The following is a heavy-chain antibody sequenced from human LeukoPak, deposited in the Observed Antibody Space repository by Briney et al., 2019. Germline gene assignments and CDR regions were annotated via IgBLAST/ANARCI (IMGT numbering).Heavy chain of an antibody. J-gene: IGHJ4*02. CDR3: ARGRSTGYPYYFEY. D-gene: IGHD5-12*01. V-gene: IGHV1-8*03. Sequence: ASVKVSCKASGYTFTSYDINWVRQATGQGLEWMGWMNPNSGSTGYARKFQGRVTITRNTSISTAYMELSGLRSEDTAVYYCARGRSTGYPYYFEYWGQGTLVTVSS. CDR1: GYTFTSYD. CDR2: MNPNSGST.